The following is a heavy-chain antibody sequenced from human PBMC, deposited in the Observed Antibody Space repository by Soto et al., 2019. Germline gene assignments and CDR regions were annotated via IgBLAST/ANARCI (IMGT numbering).Heavy chain of an antibody. Sequence: GGSLRVSCAGSGFIFDDYGMSWVRQGPGKGLEWVSGLDWNGGSPGYADSVKGRFTISRDNAKNSLYLQMNSLRAEDTALYYCARDQVGYYDILTGYASPPDYYGMDVWGQGTTVTVSS. CDR2: LDWNGGSP. CDR3: ARDQVGYYDILTGYASPPDYYGMDV. V-gene: IGHV3-20*04. CDR1: GFIFDDYG. J-gene: IGHJ6*02. D-gene: IGHD3-9*01.